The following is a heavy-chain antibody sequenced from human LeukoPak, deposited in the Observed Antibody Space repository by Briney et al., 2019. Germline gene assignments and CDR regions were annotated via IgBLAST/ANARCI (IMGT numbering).Heavy chain of an antibody. CDR1: GFTFSSYA. Sequence: GRSLRLSCAASGFTFSSYAMHWVRQAPGKGLEWVAVISYDGSNKYYADSVKGRFTISRDNSKNTLYLQMNSLRAEDTAVYYCARGEGYCSSTSCYDENWFDPWGQGTLVTVSS. D-gene: IGHD2-2*01. CDR3: ARGEGYCSSTSCYDENWFDP. J-gene: IGHJ5*02. CDR2: ISYDGSNK. V-gene: IGHV3-30*01.